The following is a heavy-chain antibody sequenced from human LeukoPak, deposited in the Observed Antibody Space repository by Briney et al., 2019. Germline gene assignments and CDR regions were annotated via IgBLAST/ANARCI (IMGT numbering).Heavy chain of an antibody. CDR2: IYHSGST. D-gene: IGHD6-13*01. CDR3: ASPHIAAAGTAVGY. CDR1: GGSISSSSYY. Sequence: SETLSLTCTVSGGSISSSSYYWGWIRQPPGKGLERIGSIYHSGSTYYNPSLKSRVTISVDTSKNQFSLKLSSVTAADTAVYYCASPHIAAAGTAVGYWGQGTLVTVSS. J-gene: IGHJ4*02. V-gene: IGHV4-39*07.